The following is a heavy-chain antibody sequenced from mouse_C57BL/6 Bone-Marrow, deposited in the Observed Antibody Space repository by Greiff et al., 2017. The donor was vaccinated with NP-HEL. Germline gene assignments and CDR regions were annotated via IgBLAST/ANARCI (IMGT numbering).Heavy chain of an antibody. V-gene: IGHV1-62-2*01. CDR3: ARHEERKLLRPGWYFDV. CDR2: FYPGSGSI. D-gene: IGHD1-2*01. J-gene: IGHJ1*03. Sequence: QVQLKESGAELVKPGASVKLSCKASGYTFTEYTIHWVKQRSGQGLEWIGWFYPGSGSIKYNEKFKDKATLTADKSSSTVYMELSRLTSEDSAVYFCARHEERKLLRPGWYFDVWGTGTTVTVSS. CDR1: GYTFTEYT.